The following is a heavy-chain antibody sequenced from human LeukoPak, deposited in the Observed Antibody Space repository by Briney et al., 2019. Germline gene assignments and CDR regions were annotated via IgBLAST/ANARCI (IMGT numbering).Heavy chain of an antibody. D-gene: IGHD1-26*01. CDR2: IYYSGST. J-gene: IGHJ5*02. V-gene: IGHV4-59*01. CDR1: GGSISSYY. CDR3: ARDQGALGWFDP. Sequence: PSETLSLTCTVSGGSISSYYWSWIRQPPGKGLEWIEYIYYSGSTNHNPSLKSRVTISVDTSKNQFSLKLSSVTAADTAVYYCARDQGALGWFDPWGQGTLVTVSS.